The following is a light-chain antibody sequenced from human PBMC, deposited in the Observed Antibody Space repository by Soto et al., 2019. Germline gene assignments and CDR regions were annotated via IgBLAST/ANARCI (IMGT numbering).Light chain of an antibody. CDR2: EVT. J-gene: IGLJ1*01. Sequence: QSALTQPPSASGSPGQSFTISCTGTSSDVGGYNYVAWFQQHPGKAPKRMIYEVTKRPSGARDRFSGSKSGNTASLPVSGLQAEDEADYYCSSYAGSSTYVFGTGIKVTVL. CDR1: SSDVGGYNY. CDR3: SSYAGSSTYV. V-gene: IGLV2-8*01.